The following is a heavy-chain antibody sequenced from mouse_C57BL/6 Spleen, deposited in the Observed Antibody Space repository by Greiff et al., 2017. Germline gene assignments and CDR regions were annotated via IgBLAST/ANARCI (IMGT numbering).Heavy chain of an antibody. CDR3: AREDCYCFDD. Sequence: VKLMESGAELVKPGASVKISCKASGYAFSSYWMNWVKQRPGKGLEWIGQIYPGDGDTNYNGKFKGKATLTADKSSSTAYMQLSSLTSEDSAVYFCAREDCYCFDDWGQGTTLTVSS. CDR2: IYPGDGDT. CDR1: GYAFSSYW. J-gene: IGHJ2*01. V-gene: IGHV1-80*01.